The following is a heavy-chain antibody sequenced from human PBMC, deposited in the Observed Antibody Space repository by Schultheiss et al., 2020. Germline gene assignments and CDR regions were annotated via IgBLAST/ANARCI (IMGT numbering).Heavy chain of an antibody. CDR2: IYTSGST. CDR3: ARVEVDIVATIGYYGMDV. J-gene: IGHJ6*02. D-gene: IGHD5-12*01. Sequence: SETLSLTCTVSGGSISSYYWSWIRQPAGKGLEWIGRIYTSGSTNYNPSLKSRVTMSVDTSKNQFSLKLSSVTAADTAVYYCARVEVDIVATIGYYGMDVWGQGTTVNVSS. V-gene: IGHV4-4*07. CDR1: GGSISSYY.